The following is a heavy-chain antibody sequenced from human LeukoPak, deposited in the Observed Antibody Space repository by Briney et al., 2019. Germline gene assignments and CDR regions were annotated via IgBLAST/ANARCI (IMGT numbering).Heavy chain of an antibody. J-gene: IGHJ4*02. Sequence: ASVKVSCKASGYTFTSYGISWVRQAPGQGLEWMGWISAYNGNTNYAQKLQGRVTMTTDTSTSTAYMELRSLRSDDTAVHYCAREDEAYGLTVGVKIDYWGQGTLVTVSS. V-gene: IGHV1-18*01. D-gene: IGHD2-21*01. CDR2: ISAYNGNT. CDR3: AREDEAYGLTVGVKIDY. CDR1: GYTFTSYG.